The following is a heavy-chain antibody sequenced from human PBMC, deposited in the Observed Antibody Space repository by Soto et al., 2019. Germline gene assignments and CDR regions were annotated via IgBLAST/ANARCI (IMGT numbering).Heavy chain of an antibody. CDR3: AREFWSGPFDY. D-gene: IGHD3-3*01. Sequence: GGSLRLSCAASGGTFSSYGLHWVRQAPGKGLEWVAVIWSDGSNKYYADSVKGRFTISRDNSQNTLYLQMNSLRAEDTAVYYCAREFWSGPFDYWGQGILVTVSS. CDR2: IWSDGSNK. V-gene: IGHV3-33*08. CDR1: GGTFSSYG. J-gene: IGHJ4*02.